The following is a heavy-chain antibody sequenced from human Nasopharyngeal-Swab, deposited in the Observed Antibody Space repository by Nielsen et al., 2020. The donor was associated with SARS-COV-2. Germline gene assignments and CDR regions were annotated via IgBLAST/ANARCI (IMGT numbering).Heavy chain of an antibody. D-gene: IGHD6-13*01. V-gene: IGHV3-23*01. CDR2: LSGSGGST. J-gene: IGHJ4*02. Sequence: WIRQHPGKGLEWVSALSGSGGSTYYADSVKGRFTLSRDNSKNTLYLQMNSLRAEDTAVYYCAKNRRAAVGNFDYWGQGTLVTVSS. CDR3: AKNRRAAVGNFDY.